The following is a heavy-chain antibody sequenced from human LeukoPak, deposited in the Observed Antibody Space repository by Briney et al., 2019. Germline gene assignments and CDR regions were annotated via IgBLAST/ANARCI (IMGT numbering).Heavy chain of an antibody. V-gene: IGHV1-8*01. CDR2: MNPNSGNT. D-gene: IGHD6-13*01. Sequence: GASVKVSCKVSGCTFTSYDINWVRQATGHGLEWMGWMNPNSGNTGYAQKFQGRVTMTRNTSISTAYMELSSLRSEDTAVYYCARAEGSSSWYLVWGQGTLVTVSS. CDR1: GCTFTSYD. CDR3: ARAEGSSSWYLV. J-gene: IGHJ4*02.